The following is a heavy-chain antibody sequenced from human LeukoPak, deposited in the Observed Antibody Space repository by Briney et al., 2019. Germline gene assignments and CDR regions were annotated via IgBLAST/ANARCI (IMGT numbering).Heavy chain of an antibody. V-gene: IGHV4-59*01. CDR3: ARVVGRYCSSTSCYIDY. Sequence: SETLSLTCIVSGGSISTYYWSWIRQPPGKGLEWIGYICDSGSTNYNPSLKSRVTISEDTSKRQFSLKLRSVTAADTAVYYCARVVGRYCSSTSCYIDYWGQGTLVTASS. J-gene: IGHJ4*02. D-gene: IGHD2-2*02. CDR1: GGSISTYY. CDR2: ICDSGST.